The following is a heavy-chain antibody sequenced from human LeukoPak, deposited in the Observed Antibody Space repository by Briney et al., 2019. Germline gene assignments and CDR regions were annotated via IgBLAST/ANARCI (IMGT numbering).Heavy chain of an antibody. D-gene: IGHD3-10*01. J-gene: IGHJ3*02. Sequence: ASVKVSCKASGYTFTSYHMHWVRQAPGQGLEWMGIINPSGGTTNYAQKFRGRVTMTRDMSTSTVYMELSRLRSDDTAVYYCARVRKSWFGELLSGAFDIWGQGTMVTVSS. V-gene: IGHV1-46*01. CDR3: ARVRKSWFGELLSGAFDI. CDR1: GYTFTSYH. CDR2: INPSGGTT.